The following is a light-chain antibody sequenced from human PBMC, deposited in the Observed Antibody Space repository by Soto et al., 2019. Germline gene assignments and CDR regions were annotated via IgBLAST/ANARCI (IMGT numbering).Light chain of an antibody. CDR2: GAS. Sequence: EIVLTQSPGTLSLSPGERATLSCRASQSVSSSYLAWFQQKPGQAPRLLIYGASSRATGIPDRCSGSGSGTDFTLTISRLEPEDFEVYYCQHYGSSPLTFGGGTKVEIK. CDR3: QHYGSSPLT. J-gene: IGKJ4*01. CDR1: QSVSSSY. V-gene: IGKV3-20*01.